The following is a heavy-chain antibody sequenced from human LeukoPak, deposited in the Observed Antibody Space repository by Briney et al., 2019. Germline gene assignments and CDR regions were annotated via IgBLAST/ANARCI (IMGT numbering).Heavy chain of an antibody. V-gene: IGHV1-69*13. D-gene: IGHD5-12*01. CDR2: IIPIFGTA. CDR1: GGTFSSYA. Sequence: ASVKVSCKASGGTFSSYAISWVRQAPGQGLEWMGGIIPIFGTANYAQKFQGRITITADESTSTAYMELSSLRSEDTAVYYCARVDGYELDYWGQGTLVTVSS. CDR3: ARVDGYELDY. J-gene: IGHJ4*02.